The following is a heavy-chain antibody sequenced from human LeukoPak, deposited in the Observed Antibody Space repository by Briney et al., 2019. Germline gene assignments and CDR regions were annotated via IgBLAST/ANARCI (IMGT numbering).Heavy chain of an antibody. Sequence: KPSETLSLTCAVYGGSFSGYYWSWIRQPPGKGLEWIGEINHSGSTNYNPSLRSRVTISVDTSKNQFSLKLSSVTAADTAVYYCAVDAGPYYYDSSGAAWGQGTLVTVSS. J-gene: IGHJ5*02. D-gene: IGHD3-22*01. V-gene: IGHV4-34*01. CDR3: AVDAGPYYYDSSGAA. CDR1: GGSFSGYY. CDR2: INHSGST.